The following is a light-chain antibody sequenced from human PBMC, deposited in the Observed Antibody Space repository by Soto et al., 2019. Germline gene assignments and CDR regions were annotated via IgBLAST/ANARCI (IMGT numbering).Light chain of an antibody. CDR3: QQYGSSLFT. CDR2: GTS. J-gene: IGKJ3*01. CDR1: QSVSSKY. Sequence: EIVLTQSPGTLSLSPGERATLSCRASQSVSSKYLVWYQQKPGQAPRVLIYGTSIRASSVPERFRGGGSGTDFTLTITRLDPEDFAVYYCQQYGSSLFTFGPGTKGDFK. V-gene: IGKV3-20*01.